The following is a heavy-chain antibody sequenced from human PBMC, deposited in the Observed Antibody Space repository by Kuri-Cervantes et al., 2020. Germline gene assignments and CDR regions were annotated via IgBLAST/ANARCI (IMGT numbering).Heavy chain of an antibody. J-gene: IGHJ3*02. V-gene: IGHV3-7*01. CDR1: GFTFSSYA. CDR2: IKQDGSEE. CDR3: ARDTNWGSYPSGGKLQDGFDI. D-gene: IGHD3-16*01. Sequence: GGSLRLSCAASGFTFSSYAMSWVRQAPGKGPGWVANIKQDGSEENYVDSVKGRFTISRDNAENSLYLQMNSLGVEDTAVYYCARDTNWGSYPSGGKLQDGFDIWGQGTRVTVSS.